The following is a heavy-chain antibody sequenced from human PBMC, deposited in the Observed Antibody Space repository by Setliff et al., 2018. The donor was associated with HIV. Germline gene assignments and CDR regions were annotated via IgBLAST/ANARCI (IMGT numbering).Heavy chain of an antibody. V-gene: IGHV3-66*01. D-gene: IGHD6-19*01. CDR2: IYAAGAT. J-gene: IGHJ4*02. CDR1: GFTFSRYE. CDR3: AKGSGFHDY. Sequence: PGGSLRLSCAASGFTFSRYEMNWVRQAPGEGLERVSLIYAAGATYYADSVEGRFTISRDTSTNTLYLQMHSLRADDTAVYYCAKGSGFHDYWGQGTRVTVSS.